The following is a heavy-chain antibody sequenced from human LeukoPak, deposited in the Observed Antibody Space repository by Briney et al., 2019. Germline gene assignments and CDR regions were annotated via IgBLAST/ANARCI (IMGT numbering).Heavy chain of an antibody. V-gene: IGHV4-34*01. D-gene: IGHD3-10*01. CDR1: GGSFSGYY. Sequence: PSETLSLTCAVYGGSFSGYYWSWIRQPPGKGLEWIGEINHSWSTNYNPSLKSRLTISVDTSKNQFSLKLSSVTAADTAVYYCARGLDYYGAGDYWGQGTLVTVSS. CDR2: INHSWST. CDR3: ARGLDYYGAGDY. J-gene: IGHJ4*02.